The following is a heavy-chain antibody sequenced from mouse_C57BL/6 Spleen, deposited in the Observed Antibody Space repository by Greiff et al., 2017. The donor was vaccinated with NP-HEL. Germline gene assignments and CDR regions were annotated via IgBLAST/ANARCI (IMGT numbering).Heavy chain of an antibody. CDR3: TRDYGLAY. CDR1: GYTFTDYE. Sequence: VQLQQSGAELVRPGASVTLSCKASGYTFTDYEMHWVKQTPVHGLEWIGAIDPETGGTAYNQKFKGKAILTADKSSSTAYMELRSLTSADSAVYYCTRDYGLAYWGQGTLVTVSA. CDR2: IDPETGGT. J-gene: IGHJ3*01. D-gene: IGHD1-2*01. V-gene: IGHV1-15*01.